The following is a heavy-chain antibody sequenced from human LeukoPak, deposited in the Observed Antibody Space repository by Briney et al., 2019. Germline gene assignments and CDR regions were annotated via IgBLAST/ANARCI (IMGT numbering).Heavy chain of an antibody. CDR3: VRATSYNSGGYHYFDY. CDR1: GFTFSDHY. Sequence: GGSLRLSCATSGFTFSDHYMDWVRQAPEKGLERVGRIRNKAKSYTTEYAASVKGRFTISRDASKDLLYLQMSSLKTEDTAVYYCVRATSYNSGGYHYFDYWGQGTLVAVSS. CDR2: IRNKAKSYTT. D-gene: IGHD3-22*01. V-gene: IGHV3-72*01. J-gene: IGHJ4*02.